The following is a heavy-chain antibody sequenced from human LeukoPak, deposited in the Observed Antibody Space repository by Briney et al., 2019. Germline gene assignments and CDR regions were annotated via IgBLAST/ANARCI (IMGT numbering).Heavy chain of an antibody. CDR2: INHSGNT. CDR1: GGSFSGYY. CDR3: ARDHNYDSSGYFLYY. Sequence: SETLSLTCAVYGGSFSGYYWNWIRQPPGKGLEWIGEINHSGNTNYNPSLKSRVTMSVDASKNQFSLRLSSVTAADTAVYYCARDHNYDSSGYFLYYWGQGTLVTVSS. J-gene: IGHJ4*02. V-gene: IGHV4-34*01. D-gene: IGHD3-22*01.